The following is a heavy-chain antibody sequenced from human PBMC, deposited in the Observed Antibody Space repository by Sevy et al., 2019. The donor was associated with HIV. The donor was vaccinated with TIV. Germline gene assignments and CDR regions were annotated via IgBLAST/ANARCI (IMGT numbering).Heavy chain of an antibody. CDR3: ARDLPPSATTVPHFDC. V-gene: IGHV3-48*03. J-gene: IGHJ4*02. Sequence: GGSLRLSCAASGFTFSSYEMNWVRQAPGKGLEWVSYISNSGTAMYYSDSVRGRFTISRDNARRSLYLQMNSPRAEDTAVYYCARDLPPSATTVPHFDCWGQRALVTVSS. CDR1: GFTFSSYE. D-gene: IGHD4-4*01. CDR2: ISNSGTAM.